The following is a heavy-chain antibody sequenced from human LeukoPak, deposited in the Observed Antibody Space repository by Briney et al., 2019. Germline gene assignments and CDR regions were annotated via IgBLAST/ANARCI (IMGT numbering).Heavy chain of an antibody. J-gene: IGHJ5*02. D-gene: IGHD6-13*01. V-gene: IGHV4-38-2*02. CDR3: ARGYSSSWYADWSGFDP. CDR2: IYHSGST. Sequence: SETLSLTCTVSGYSISSGYYWGWIRQPPGKGLEWIGSIYHSGSTYYNPSLKSRVTISVDTSRNQFSLKLSSVTAADTAVYYCARGYSSSWYADWSGFDPWGQGTLVTVSS. CDR1: GYSISSGYY.